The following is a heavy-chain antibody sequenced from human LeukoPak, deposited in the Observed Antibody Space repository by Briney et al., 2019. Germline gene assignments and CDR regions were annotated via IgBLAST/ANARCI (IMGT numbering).Heavy chain of an antibody. Sequence: GGSLRLSCAASGFTFNSYWMSWVRQAPGKGLEWVPNIKQDVSEKYYVDSVKGRFTNSRDNAKNSLYLQMNSLRAEDMAVYYCARGGWYYFDYWGQGTLVTVSS. CDR1: GFTFNSYW. D-gene: IGHD6-19*01. CDR3: ARGGWYYFDY. CDR2: IKQDVSEK. J-gene: IGHJ4*02. V-gene: IGHV3-7*01.